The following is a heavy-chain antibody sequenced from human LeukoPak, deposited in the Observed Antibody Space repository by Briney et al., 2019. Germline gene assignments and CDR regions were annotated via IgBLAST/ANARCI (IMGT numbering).Heavy chain of an antibody. CDR1: GGSFSGNY. V-gene: IGHV4-34*01. CDR3: ARINDFWSGPTLDV. D-gene: IGHD3-3*01. J-gene: IGHJ6*02. CDR2: INHSGST. Sequence: SETLSLTCAVYGGSFSGNYWNWIRQPPGRGLEWIGEINHSGSTNYNPSLRGRVTMSGDTSKNQFSLKLNSVTAADTAVYYCARINDFWSGPTLDVWGQGTTVTVSS.